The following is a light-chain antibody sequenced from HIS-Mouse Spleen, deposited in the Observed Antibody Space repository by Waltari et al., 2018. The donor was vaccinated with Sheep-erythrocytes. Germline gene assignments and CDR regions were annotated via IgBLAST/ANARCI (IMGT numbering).Light chain of an antibody. CDR2: EGS. J-gene: IGLJ1*01. CDR3: CSYAGSYNHV. V-gene: IGLV2-11*01. CDR1: SSDVGGYYY. Sequence: QSALTQLRPVSGSPGQSVTIPCTGTSSDVGGYYYVSWYQQHPGKAPKLLIYEGSKRPSGVSNRFSGSKSGNTASLTISGLQAEDEADYYCCSYAGSYNHVFATGTKVTVL.